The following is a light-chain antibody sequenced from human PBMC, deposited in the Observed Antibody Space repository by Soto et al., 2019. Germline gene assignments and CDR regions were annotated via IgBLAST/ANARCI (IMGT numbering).Light chain of an antibody. CDR1: QSVGGDY. CDR3: QQYGSSPRYT. CDR2: EAS. Sequence: EIVLTQSPGTLSLSPGERATLSCRASQSVGGDYLAWYQQKPGRAPRLLIYEASRRATGIPDRFSGSGSGTDFTLTISRLEPEDFAGYYCQQYGSSPRYTFGQGTKVEI. V-gene: IGKV3-20*01. J-gene: IGKJ2*01.